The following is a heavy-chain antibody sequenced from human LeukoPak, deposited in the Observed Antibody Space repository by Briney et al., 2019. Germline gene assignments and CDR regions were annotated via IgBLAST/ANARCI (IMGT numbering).Heavy chain of an antibody. Sequence: SETLSLTCTVSGGSISNYYWSWIRQPPGKGLEWIGYIYYSGSTNYNPSLKSRVTMSVDTSKNQFSLKLSSVTAADTAVYYCARVGMGYCSGGSCRDYWGQGTLVTVSS. CDR1: GGSISNYY. CDR3: ARVGMGYCSGGSCRDY. V-gene: IGHV4-59*08. D-gene: IGHD2-15*01. J-gene: IGHJ4*02. CDR2: IYYSGST.